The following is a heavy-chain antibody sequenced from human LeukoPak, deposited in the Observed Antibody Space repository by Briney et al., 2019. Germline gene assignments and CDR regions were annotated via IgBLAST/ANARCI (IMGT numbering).Heavy chain of an antibody. J-gene: IGHJ4*02. CDR3: ARGRQWPNFDY. CDR2: ISSSSSYI. CDR1: GFTFSSYS. V-gene: IGHV3-21*01. D-gene: IGHD6-19*01. Sequence: GGSLRLSCAASGFTFSSYSMNWVRQAPGKGLEWVSSISSSSSYIYYADSVKGRFTISRDNAKKSVYLQMNSLRAEDTAVYYCARGRQWPNFDYWGQGTLVTVSS.